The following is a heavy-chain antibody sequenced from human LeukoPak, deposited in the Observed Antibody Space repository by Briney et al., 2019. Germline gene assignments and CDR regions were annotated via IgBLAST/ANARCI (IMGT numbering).Heavy chain of an antibody. V-gene: IGHV4-34*01. CDR1: GGSFSGYY. Sequence: SETLSLTCAVYGGSFSGYYWSWIRQPPGEGLEWIGEINHSGSTNYNPSLKSRVTIPVDTSKNQFSLKLSSVTAADTAVYYCARGPPGHSYGIYYFDYWGQGTLVTVSS. CDR3: ARGPPGHSYGIYYFDY. J-gene: IGHJ4*02. D-gene: IGHD5-18*01. CDR2: INHSGST.